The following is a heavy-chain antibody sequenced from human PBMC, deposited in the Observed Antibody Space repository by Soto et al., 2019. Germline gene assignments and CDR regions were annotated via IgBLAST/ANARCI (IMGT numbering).Heavy chain of an antibody. V-gene: IGHV3-11*01. CDR1: GFTFSDYY. CDR3: ARDQRFGELLFLFDY. Sequence: GGSLRLSCAASGFTFSDYYMSWIRQAPGKGLEWVSYISSSGSTIYYADSVKGRFTISRDNAKNSLYLQMNSLRAEDTAVYYCARDQRFGELLFLFDYWGQGTLVTVSS. CDR2: ISSSGSTI. J-gene: IGHJ4*02. D-gene: IGHD3-10*01.